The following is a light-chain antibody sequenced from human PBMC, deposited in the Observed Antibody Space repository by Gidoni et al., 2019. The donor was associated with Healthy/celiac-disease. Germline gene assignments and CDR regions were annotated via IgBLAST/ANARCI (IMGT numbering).Light chain of an antibody. J-gene: IGLJ3*02. Sequence: SVLTQPPSASGTPGQRVTISCSGSSSNIGSNTVNWYQQLPGTAPKLLIYSNNQRPSGVPDRLSGSKSGTSAYLAISGLQSEDEADYYCAAWDDSLNGRVFGGGTKLTVL. CDR1: SSNIGSNT. CDR3: AAWDDSLNGRV. CDR2: SNN. V-gene: IGLV1-44*01.